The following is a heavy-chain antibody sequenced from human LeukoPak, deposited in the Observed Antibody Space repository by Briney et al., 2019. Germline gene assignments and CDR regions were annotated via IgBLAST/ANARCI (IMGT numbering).Heavy chain of an antibody. J-gene: IGHJ4*02. CDR1: GFTFSSYG. CDR3: AKDKKRGEPGPFDY. V-gene: IGHV3-30*18. D-gene: IGHD1-26*01. Sequence: GGSLRLSCSASGFTFSSYGMHWVRQAPGKGLEWVAVISYDGSNKYYADSVKGRFTISRDNSKNTLYLQMNSLRAEDTAVNYCAKDKKRGEPGPFDYWGQGTLVTVSS. CDR2: ISYDGSNK.